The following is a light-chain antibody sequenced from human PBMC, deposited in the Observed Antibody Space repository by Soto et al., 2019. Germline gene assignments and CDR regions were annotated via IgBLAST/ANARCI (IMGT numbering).Light chain of an antibody. Sequence: QSALTQPASVSGSPGQSITISCTGTSSDVGGYNYVSWYQQHPGKAPKLMIFDVSDRPSGVSNRFSGSKSGNTASLTISGLQAVDEADYYCSSYTRSTTLVVFGGGTKLTVL. J-gene: IGLJ2*01. CDR1: SSDVGGYNY. V-gene: IGLV2-14*01. CDR3: SSYTRSTTLVV. CDR2: DVS.